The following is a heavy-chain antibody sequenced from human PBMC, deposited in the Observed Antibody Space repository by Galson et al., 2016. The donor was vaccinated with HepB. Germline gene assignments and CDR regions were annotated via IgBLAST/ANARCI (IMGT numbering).Heavy chain of an antibody. CDR2: IYYSGTT. CDR3: ARVGRLDFWRGFYVPPFDY. D-gene: IGHD3-3*01. CDR1: GGSITSDGYY. J-gene: IGHJ4*02. V-gene: IGHV4-31*03. Sequence: TLSLTCTVSGGSITSDGYYWSWIRQHPGKGLEWIGYIYYSGTTYYNLSLKSRVTISVDTSKNQFSLKLSSVTAADTAVYYCARVGRLDFWRGFYVPPFDYWGQGTLVAVSS.